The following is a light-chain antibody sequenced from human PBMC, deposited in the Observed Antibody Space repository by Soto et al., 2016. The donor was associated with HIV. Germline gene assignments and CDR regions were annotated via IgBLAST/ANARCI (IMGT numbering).Light chain of an antibody. CDR1: QNIKSY. V-gene: IGKV1-39*01. Sequence: DIQMTQSPSSLSAPVEDRVTITCRASQNIKSYLNWYQKKVGEAPKLLIFAAVNLQSGVPSRFSGSVSGTDFILTITSLQPEDFATYYCQQSYSTPWTFGLGTRVELK. J-gene: IGKJ1*01. CDR3: QQSYSTPWT. CDR2: AAV.